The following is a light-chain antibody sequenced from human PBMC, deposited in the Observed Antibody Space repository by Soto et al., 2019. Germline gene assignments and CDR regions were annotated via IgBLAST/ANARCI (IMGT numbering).Light chain of an antibody. Sequence: SALTQAASASGSPGQSITISCSGTSSDVGAYDFVSWYQQHPGKAPKLMIFQVSNRPSGISSRFSGSKSGNTASLTISGLQAEDEADYYCASHTTSSTWVFGGGTKLTVL. CDR1: SSDVGAYDF. CDR3: ASHTTSSTWV. V-gene: IGLV2-14*01. CDR2: QVS. J-gene: IGLJ3*02.